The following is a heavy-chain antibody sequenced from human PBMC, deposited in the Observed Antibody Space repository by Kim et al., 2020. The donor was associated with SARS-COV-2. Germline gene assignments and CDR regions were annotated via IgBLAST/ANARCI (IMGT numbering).Heavy chain of an antibody. Sequence: GGSLRLSCAASGFSFSIYAMSWVRQAPGKRLEWVSAISASGGGSKRYYADSVKGRFAISRDNSKKTLFLQMNSLRAEDTAVYFCAKDPFAVGGGYWGQGTLVTVSS. J-gene: IGHJ4*02. V-gene: IGHV3-23*01. CDR1: GFSFSIYA. D-gene: IGHD3-16*01. CDR2: ISASGGGSKR. CDR3: AKDPFAVGGGY.